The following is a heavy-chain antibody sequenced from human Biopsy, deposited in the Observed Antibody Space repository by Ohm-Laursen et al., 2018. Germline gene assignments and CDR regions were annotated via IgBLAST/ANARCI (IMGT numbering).Heavy chain of an antibody. V-gene: IGHV3-74*01. J-gene: IGHJ4*02. Sequence: GSLGLSCAASGFTFSKTWMHWVRQAPGKGLMWVARIHSDGTTPTYADSVKGRFSISRDNAKNTVYLQMNSLGIDDTAVYYCASSNPSRVAGGVALLDHWGQGALVTVSP. D-gene: IGHD3-16*01. CDR3: ASSNPSRVAGGVALLDH. CDR1: GFTFSKTW. CDR2: IHSDGTTP.